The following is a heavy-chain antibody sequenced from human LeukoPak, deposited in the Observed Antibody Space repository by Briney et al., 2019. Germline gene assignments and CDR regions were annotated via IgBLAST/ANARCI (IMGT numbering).Heavy chain of an antibody. J-gene: IGHJ6*03. V-gene: IGHV3-53*01. CDR3: ARVXKXLVXTFYYYYMDV. CDR2: IYSGGST. D-gene: IGHD6-19*01. Sequence: GGSLRLSCAASGFTVSSNYMSWVRQAPGKGLEWVSVIYSGGSTYYADSVKGRFTISRDNSRNTLYLQMNSLRAEDTAGYYWARVXKXLVXTFYYYYMDVWGKGTTVTVSS. CDR1: GFTVSSNY.